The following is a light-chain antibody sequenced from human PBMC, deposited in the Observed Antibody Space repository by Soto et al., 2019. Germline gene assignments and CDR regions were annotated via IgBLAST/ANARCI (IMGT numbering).Light chain of an antibody. Sequence: EIMLSQSPATLSLSPGDRATLSCRASQSVSNDYLAWDQQKPGQTPRLLIYSASSRATGIPDRFSGSGSGTDFTLTISRLEPEDFAMYYCQQYNSYWTFGQGTKV. CDR3: QQYNSYWT. V-gene: IGKV3-20*01. CDR2: SAS. J-gene: IGKJ1*01. CDR1: QSVSNDY.